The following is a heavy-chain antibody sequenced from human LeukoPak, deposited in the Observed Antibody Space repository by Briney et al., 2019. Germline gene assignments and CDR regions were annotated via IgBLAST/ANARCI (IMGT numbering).Heavy chain of an antibody. D-gene: IGHD3-10*01. Sequence: GGTLRLSCAAYGFTFSKYGVSWVRQAPGKGLEWVSVIIGIGGTTYYADSVTGRFTISRANSKNTLFLQMTSLTPKETAMYYCARDNYYYGSGSHLPYYFYNWGQGTLVTVSS. CDR1: GFTFSKYG. CDR3: ARDNYYYGSGSHLPYYFYN. CDR2: IIGIGGTT. V-gene: IGHV3-23*01. J-gene: IGHJ4*02.